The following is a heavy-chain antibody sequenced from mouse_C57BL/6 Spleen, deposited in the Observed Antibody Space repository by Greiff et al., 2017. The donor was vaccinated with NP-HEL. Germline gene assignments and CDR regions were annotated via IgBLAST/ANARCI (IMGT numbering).Heavy chain of an antibody. CDR1: GYTFTSYW. Sequence: QVQLQQPGAELAKPGASVKLSCKASGYTFTSYWMHWVKQRPGQGLEWIGEIDPSDSYTNYNQKFKGKSTLTVDKSSSTAYMQLSSLTSEDSAVYYCARGEGHYDYDGFAYWGQGTLVTVSA. CDR3: ARGEGHYDYDGFAY. V-gene: IGHV1-69*01. CDR2: IDPSDSYT. D-gene: IGHD2-4*01. J-gene: IGHJ3*01.